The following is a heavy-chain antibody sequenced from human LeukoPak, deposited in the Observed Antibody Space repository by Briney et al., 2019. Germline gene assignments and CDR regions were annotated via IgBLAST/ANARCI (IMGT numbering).Heavy chain of an antibody. V-gene: IGHV3-7*01. D-gene: IGHD2-15*01. CDR3: ATEPGIGYAFDI. CDR2: INPDGSTE. CDR1: GITFRNYW. Sequence: PGGSLRLSCVASGITFRNYWMSWVRQAPGKGLEWVANINPDGSTENYVPSVKGRFTLSRGNARNSLSLQMNSLRAEDTAVYYCATEPGIGYAFDIWGRGTMVTVSS. J-gene: IGHJ3*02.